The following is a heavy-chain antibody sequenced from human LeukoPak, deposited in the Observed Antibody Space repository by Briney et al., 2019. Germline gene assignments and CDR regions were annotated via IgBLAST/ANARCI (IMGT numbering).Heavy chain of an antibody. Sequence: GGSLRLSCAASGFTFSNYAMSWVRQAPREGLEWVSGIIGSGGTTYYADSVKARFTISRDNSKNTLYLQLNSLRAEDTAVYYCAKKGIAAADSFDYWGQGTLVTVSS. D-gene: IGHD6-13*01. CDR1: GFTFSNYA. CDR3: AKKGIAAADSFDY. J-gene: IGHJ4*02. V-gene: IGHV3-23*01. CDR2: IIGSGGTT.